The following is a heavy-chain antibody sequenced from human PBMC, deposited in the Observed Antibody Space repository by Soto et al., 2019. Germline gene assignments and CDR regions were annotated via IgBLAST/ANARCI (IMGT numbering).Heavy chain of an antibody. J-gene: IGHJ3*02. CDR3: ARGRHLNYYYDSTWRAFDI. CDR1: WGSCRGHG. CDR2: INHSGST. Sequence: SQTQSVRWGVEWGSCRGHGGSRIRQPTGKGLEWIGEINHSGSTNYNPSLKSRVTISVDTSKNQFSLKLSSVTAADTAVYYCARGRHLNYYYDSTWRAFDIWGQGTMVTVSS. V-gene: IGHV4-34*01. D-gene: IGHD3-22*01.